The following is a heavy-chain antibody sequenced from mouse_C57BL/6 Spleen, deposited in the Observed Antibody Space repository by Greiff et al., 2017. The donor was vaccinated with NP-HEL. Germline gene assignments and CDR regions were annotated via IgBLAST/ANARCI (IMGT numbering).Heavy chain of an antibody. CDR1: GYTFTSYW. CDR2: IDPSDSET. Sequence: QVQLKQPGAELVRPGSSVKLSCKASGYTFTSYWMHWVKQRPIQGLEWIGNIDPSDSETHYNQKFKDKATLTVDKSSSTAYMQLSSLTSEDSAVYYCARPGQLRLLFDYWGQGTLVTVSA. D-gene: IGHD3-2*02. V-gene: IGHV1-52*01. CDR3: ARPGQLRLLFDY. J-gene: IGHJ3*01.